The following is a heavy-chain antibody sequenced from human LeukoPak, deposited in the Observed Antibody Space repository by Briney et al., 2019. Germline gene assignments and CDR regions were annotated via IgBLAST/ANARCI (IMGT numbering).Heavy chain of an antibody. J-gene: IGHJ4*02. V-gene: IGHV4-4*07. CDR1: GDSMSSFY. D-gene: IGHD3-22*01. CDR3: AREWTSGDGSGYPYYFDY. Sequence: PSETLSLTCTVPGDSMSSFYWDWIRQPAGKGLHWIGRIYTSGVTNYNPSLKSRVTMSVDTSRNQFSLKLNSVTAADTAVYYCAREWTSGDGSGYPYYFDYWGPGTLVTVSS. CDR2: IYTSGVT.